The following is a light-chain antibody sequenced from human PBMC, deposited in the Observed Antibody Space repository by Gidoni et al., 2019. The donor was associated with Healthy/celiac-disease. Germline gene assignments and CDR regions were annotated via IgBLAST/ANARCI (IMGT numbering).Light chain of an antibody. CDR2: VAS. J-gene: IGKJ4*01. Sequence: DIQMTQSPSSLSASVGDRVTITCRASQSISSYLNWYQQKPGKAPKPLIYVASRLQSGVPSRFSGSGSGTDFTLTISSLQPDDFATYSCQQSYSTPLTFGRGTKVEIK. CDR1: QSISSY. V-gene: IGKV1-39*01. CDR3: QQSYSTPLT.